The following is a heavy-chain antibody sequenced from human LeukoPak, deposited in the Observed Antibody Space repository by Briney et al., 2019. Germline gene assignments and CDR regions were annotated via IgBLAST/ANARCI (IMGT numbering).Heavy chain of an antibody. Sequence: CVKVSCEAFGGTFRTYGISGVREAPGRGLECMVEIIPIFGTAKYAQKFQGRVTITADESTSTAYIELSSLRSEDTAVYYCASVLTDYGDVVFDYWGQATLVTVSS. CDR3: ASVLTDYGDVVFDY. J-gene: IGHJ4*02. D-gene: IGHD4-17*01. CDR2: IIPIFGTA. CDR1: GGTFRTYG. V-gene: IGHV1-69*01.